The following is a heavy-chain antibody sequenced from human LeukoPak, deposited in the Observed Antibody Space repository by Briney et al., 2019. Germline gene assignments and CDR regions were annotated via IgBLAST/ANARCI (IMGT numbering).Heavy chain of an antibody. V-gene: IGHV4-31*03. CDR3: AKGGRAGISHYYYYGMDV. CDR2: IYYSGST. J-gene: IGHJ6*02. CDR1: GGSISSGGHY. Sequence: SETLSLTCSVSGGSISSGGHYWGWIRQHPGKGLEWIGYIYYSGSTYYNPSLKSRVTISVDTSKNQFSLKLSSVTAADTAVYYCAKGGRAGISHYYYYGMDVWGQGTTVTVSS. D-gene: IGHD1-14*01.